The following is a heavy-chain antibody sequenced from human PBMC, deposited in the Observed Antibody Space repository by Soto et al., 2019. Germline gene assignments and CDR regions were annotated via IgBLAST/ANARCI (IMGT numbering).Heavy chain of an antibody. Sequence: GGSLRLSCAASGFTFSSYGMHWVRQAPGKGLEWVAVISYDGSNKYYADSVKGRFTISRDNSKNTLYLQMNSLRAEDTAVYYCAKDFQSKYSYGYFYYYYGMDVWGQGTTVTVSS. CDR3: AKDFQSKYSYGYFYYYYGMDV. J-gene: IGHJ6*02. V-gene: IGHV3-30*18. D-gene: IGHD5-18*01. CDR1: GFTFSSYG. CDR2: ISYDGSNK.